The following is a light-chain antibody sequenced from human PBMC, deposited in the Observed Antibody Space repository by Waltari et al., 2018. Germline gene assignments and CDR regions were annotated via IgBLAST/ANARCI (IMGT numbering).Light chain of an antibody. CDR2: RNN. V-gene: IGLV1-40*01. CDR3: QSYDSSLSGSGV. J-gene: IGLJ3*02. Sequence: QSVLTQPPSVSGAPGQRVTISCTGSSSNIGEGYDVHWYQQLPGAAPKVLIYRNNNRPSGVPDRFSGSKSGTSASLAITGLQAEDEADYHCQSYDSSLSGSGVFGGGTRVTVL. CDR1: SSNIGEGYD.